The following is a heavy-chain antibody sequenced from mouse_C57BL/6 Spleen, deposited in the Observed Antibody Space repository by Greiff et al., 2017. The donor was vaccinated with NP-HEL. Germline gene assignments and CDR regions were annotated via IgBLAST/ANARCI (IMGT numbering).Heavy chain of an antibody. CDR3: ARGITTVVASYWYFDV. D-gene: IGHD1-1*01. CDR2: ISDGGSYT. CDR1: GFTFSSYA. V-gene: IGHV5-4*03. J-gene: IGHJ1*03. Sequence: EVMLVESGGGLVKPGGSLKLSCAASGFTFSSYAMSWVRQTPEKRLEWVATISDGGSYTYYPDNVKGRFTISRDNAKNNLYLQMSHLKSEDTAMYYFARGITTVVASYWYFDVWGTGTTVTVSS.